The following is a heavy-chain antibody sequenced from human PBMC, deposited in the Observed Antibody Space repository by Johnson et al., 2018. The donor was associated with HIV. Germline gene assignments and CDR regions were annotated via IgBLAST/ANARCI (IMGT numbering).Heavy chain of an antibody. Sequence: VQLVESGGGLVKPGGSLRLSCAASGFTFSNAWMTWVRQAPGKGLEWVSGISWNSGSIGYADSVKGRFTISRDNAKNSLYLQMNSLRAEDTALYYCAKDKRRDGYNSDAFDIWGQGTMVTVS. D-gene: IGHD5-24*01. J-gene: IGHJ3*02. V-gene: IGHV3-9*01. CDR3: AKDKRRDGYNSDAFDI. CDR1: GFTFSNAW. CDR2: ISWNSGSI.